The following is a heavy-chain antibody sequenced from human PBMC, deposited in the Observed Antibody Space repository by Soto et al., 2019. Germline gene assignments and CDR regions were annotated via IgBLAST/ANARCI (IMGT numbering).Heavy chain of an antibody. V-gene: IGHV3-23*01. J-gene: IGHJ4*02. CDR2: ISGSGIST. D-gene: IGHD4-17*01. Sequence: EVQLLESGGGLVQPGGSLRLSCAASGFTFSSYAMNWVRQAPGKGLDWVSTISGSGISTYYADSVKGRFTISRDNSKNTLYLQMTSLRAEDTAVYYGAKERQAPTVTLPDYWGQGTLVTVSS. CDR3: AKERQAPTVTLPDY. CDR1: GFTFSSYA.